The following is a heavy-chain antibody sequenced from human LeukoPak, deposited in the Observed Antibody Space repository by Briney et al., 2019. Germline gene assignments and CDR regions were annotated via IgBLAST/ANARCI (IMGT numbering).Heavy chain of an antibody. V-gene: IGHV4-39*01. CDR1: GGSISSSSYY. D-gene: IGHD1-26*01. Sequence: PSETLSLTCTVSGGSISSSSYYWGWIRQPPGKGLEWIGSIYYSGSTYYNPSLKSRVTISVDTSKNQFSLKLSSVTAADTAVYYCARRLTIVGATFDPWGQGTLVTVSS. J-gene: IGHJ5*02. CDR2: IYYSGST. CDR3: ARRLTIVGATFDP.